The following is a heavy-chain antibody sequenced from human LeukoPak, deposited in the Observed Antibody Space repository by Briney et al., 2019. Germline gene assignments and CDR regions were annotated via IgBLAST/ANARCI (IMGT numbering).Heavy chain of an antibody. V-gene: IGHV3-21*01. CDR1: GFTFSSYT. J-gene: IGHJ4*02. Sequence: GGSLRLSCAASGFTFSSYTMNWVRQAPGKGLEWVSSISSGSSYIYYADSVKGRFTISRDDAKNSLYLQMNSLRAEDTAVYYCARQGGFDYWGQGTPVTVSS. CDR3: ARQGGFDY. D-gene: IGHD2-15*01. CDR2: ISSGSSYI.